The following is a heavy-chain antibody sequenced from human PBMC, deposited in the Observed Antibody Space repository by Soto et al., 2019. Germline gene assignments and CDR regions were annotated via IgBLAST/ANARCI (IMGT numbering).Heavy chain of an antibody. J-gene: IGHJ1*01. CDR2: ISGNGDTT. CDR3: AKIRGYDLGSTTFQH. V-gene: IGHV3-23*01. CDR1: GFTFSSSA. D-gene: IGHD5-12*01. Sequence: EVQLLESGGGLVQPGGSLRLSCEASGFTFSSSAMSWVRQDPGKGLDWVSAISGNGDTTYYADSVKGRFTISRDISKNTLYLQMNSLRAEDTAVYYCAKIRGYDLGSTTFQHWGQGTLVTVSS.